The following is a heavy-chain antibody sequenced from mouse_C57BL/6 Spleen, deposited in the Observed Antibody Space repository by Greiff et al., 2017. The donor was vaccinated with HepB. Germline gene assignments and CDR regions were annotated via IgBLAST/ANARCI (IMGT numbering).Heavy chain of an antibody. J-gene: IGHJ4*01. Sequence: QVHVKQPGAELVKPGASVKLSCKASGYTFTSYWMHWVKQRPGRGLEWIGRIDPNSGGTKYNEKFKSKATLTVDKPSSTAYMQLSSLTSEDSAVYYCARSGYYGSSYTIYAMDYWGQGTSVTVSS. D-gene: IGHD1-1*01. CDR1: GYTFTSYW. CDR2: IDPNSGGT. CDR3: ARSGYYGSSYTIYAMDY. V-gene: IGHV1-72*01.